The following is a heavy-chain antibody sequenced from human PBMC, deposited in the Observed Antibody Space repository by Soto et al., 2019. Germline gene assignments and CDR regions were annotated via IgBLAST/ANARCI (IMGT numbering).Heavy chain of an antibody. V-gene: IGHV4-39*01. D-gene: IGHD1-7*01. J-gene: IGHJ6*02. CDR3: ARLRNYADSYYYYGMDV. CDR1: GGSISSSSYY. CDR2: IFYSGRT. Sequence: SETLSLTCTVSGGSISSSSYYWGWIRQPPGKGLEWIGSIFYSGRTYYNTSLKSRVTISVDTSKNQFSLKLSSVTAADTAVYYCARLRNYADSYYYYGMDVWGQGTTVTVSS.